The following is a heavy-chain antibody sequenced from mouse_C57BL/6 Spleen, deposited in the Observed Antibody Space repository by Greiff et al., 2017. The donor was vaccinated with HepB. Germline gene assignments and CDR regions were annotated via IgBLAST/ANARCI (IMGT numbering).Heavy chain of an antibody. Sequence: VQLQQSGAELVRPGASVKLSCTASGFNIKDDYMHWVKQRPEQGLEWIGWIDPENGDTEYASKFQGKATITADTSSNTAYLQLSSLTSEDTAVYYCTTYGSSLFDYWGQGTTLTVSS. CDR1: GFNIKDDY. CDR3: TTYGSSLFDY. J-gene: IGHJ2*01. CDR2: IDPENGDT. V-gene: IGHV14-4*01. D-gene: IGHD1-1*01.